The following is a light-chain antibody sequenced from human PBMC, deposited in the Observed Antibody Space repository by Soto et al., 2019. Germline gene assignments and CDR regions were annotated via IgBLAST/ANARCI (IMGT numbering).Light chain of an antibody. Sequence: QSALTQPASVSGSPGQSITISCTGTSSDIGSDKLISWYQHHPGRAPKIMIYEAFKRPSGVSDRFSGSRAGNTASLAISGLQSDDEADYYCATWDDDLNAAVFGGGTQLTVL. V-gene: IGLV2-14*02. CDR1: SSDIGSDKL. CDR2: EAF. J-gene: IGLJ7*01. CDR3: ATWDDDLNAAV.